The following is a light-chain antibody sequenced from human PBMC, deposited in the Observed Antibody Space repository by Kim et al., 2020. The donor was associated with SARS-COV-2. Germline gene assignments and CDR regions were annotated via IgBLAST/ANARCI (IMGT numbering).Light chain of an antibody. CDR3: QQYDNLPLYT. V-gene: IGKV1-33*01. CDR2: DAS. J-gene: IGKJ2*01. CDR1: QDISNY. Sequence: ASVGDRVTITCQASQDISNYLNWYQQKPGKAPKLLIYDASNLETGVPSRFSGSGSGTDFTFTISSLQPEDIATYYCQQYDNLPLYTFGQGTKLEI.